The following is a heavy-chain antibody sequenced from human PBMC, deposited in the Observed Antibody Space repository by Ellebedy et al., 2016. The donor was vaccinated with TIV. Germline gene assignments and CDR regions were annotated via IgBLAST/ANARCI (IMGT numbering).Heavy chain of an antibody. Sequence: PGGSLSLSCAASGFTFENYAMNWVRQAPGKGLEWVSHVGGSGNAIQYADSVKGRFTVSRDDSKNTLSLHMDRLRVEDPALYYCAKDLVAGNGVYDAFDIWGQGAVVTVSS. V-gene: IGHV3-23*01. CDR1: GFTFENYA. J-gene: IGHJ3*02. CDR2: VGGSGNAI. D-gene: IGHD6-19*01. CDR3: AKDLVAGNGVYDAFDI.